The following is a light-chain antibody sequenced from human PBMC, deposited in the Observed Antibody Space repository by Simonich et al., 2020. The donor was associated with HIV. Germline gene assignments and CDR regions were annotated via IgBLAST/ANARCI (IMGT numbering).Light chain of an antibody. CDR2: WAS. J-gene: IGKJ4*01. CDR1: QSVLYSSNNNNY. CDR3: QQYYSTPLT. Sequence: DIVMTQSPDSLAVSLGERATINCKSSQSVLYSSNNNNYLAWYQQKPRQPPKLLIYWASTLESGVPDRFSGSGSGTDFTLTISSLQAEDVAVYYCQQYYSTPLTFGGGTKVEIK. V-gene: IGKV4-1*01.